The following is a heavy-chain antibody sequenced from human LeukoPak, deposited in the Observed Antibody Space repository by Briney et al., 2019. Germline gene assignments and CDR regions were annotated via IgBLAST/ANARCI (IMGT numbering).Heavy chain of an antibody. D-gene: IGHD3-22*01. CDR3: ARANYYDSSGYSRGAFDI. Sequence: PSETLSLTCAVYGGSFSGYYWSWIRQPPGKGLEWIGEINHSGSTNCNPSLKSRLTISVDTSKNQFSLKVSSVTAADTAVYYCARANYYDSSGYSRGAFDIWGQGTMVTVSS. V-gene: IGHV4-34*01. CDR1: GGSFSGYY. J-gene: IGHJ3*02. CDR2: INHSGST.